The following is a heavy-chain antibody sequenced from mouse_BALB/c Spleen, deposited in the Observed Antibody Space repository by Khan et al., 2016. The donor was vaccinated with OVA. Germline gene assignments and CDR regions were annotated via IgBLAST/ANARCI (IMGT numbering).Heavy chain of an antibody. Sequence: QIQLVQSGPELKKPGETVKISCKASGYTFTNYGMNWVKQAPGRGLKWMGWINTYTGEPTYADDFKGRFVFSLATSASTAYLQINNLKNEDTATYFCARPPYFSYVMGYWGQGTSVTVSS. D-gene: IGHD2-10*01. CDR1: GYTFTNYG. CDR3: ARPPYFSYVMGY. V-gene: IGHV9-3-1*01. CDR2: INTYTGEP. J-gene: IGHJ4*01.